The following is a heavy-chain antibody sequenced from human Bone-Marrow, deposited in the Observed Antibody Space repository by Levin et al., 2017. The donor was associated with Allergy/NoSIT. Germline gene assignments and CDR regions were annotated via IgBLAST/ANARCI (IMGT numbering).Heavy chain of an antibody. D-gene: IGHD1-7*01. Sequence: AASVKVSCKASSGTFSTYGVSWVRQAPGQGLEWMGGIVPIFGAAHYAQKFQGRVTITADKSTGTVNMELSSLRSEDTALYYCASGTGTGTRFDYWGQGTLVTVSS. V-gene: IGHV1-69*06. CDR1: SGTFSTYG. CDR3: ASGTGTGTRFDY. CDR2: IVPIFGAA. J-gene: IGHJ4*02.